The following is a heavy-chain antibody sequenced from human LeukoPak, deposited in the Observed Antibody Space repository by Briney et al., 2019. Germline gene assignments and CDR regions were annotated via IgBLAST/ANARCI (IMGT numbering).Heavy chain of an antibody. CDR2: INPNSGGT. V-gene: IGHV1-2*02. Sequence: GASVKVSCKASGYTFTGYYMHWVRQAPGQGLEWMGWINPNSGGTNYAQKLQGRVTMTRDTSISTAYMELSRLRSDGTAVYYCASYGANDAFDIWGQGTMVTVSS. J-gene: IGHJ3*02. D-gene: IGHD4-17*01. CDR3: ASYGANDAFDI. CDR1: GYTFTGYY.